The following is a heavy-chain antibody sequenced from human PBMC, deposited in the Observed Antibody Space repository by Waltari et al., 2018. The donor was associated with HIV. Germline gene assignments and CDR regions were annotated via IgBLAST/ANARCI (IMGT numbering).Heavy chain of an antibody. J-gene: IGHJ5*02. CDR1: GGSFSSGSYS. Sequence: QVQLQESGPGLVQPSQTLSLTCIVSGGSFSSGSYSWSWIRQPTGKGLEWIGRVYTSGTTNYNPSLKSRVTISVDTSKNQISLKMRSVTAADTAVYYCARVSLAGWFDPWGQGTLVTVSS. D-gene: IGHD6-19*01. CDR3: ARVSLAGWFDP. V-gene: IGHV4-61*02. CDR2: VYTSGTT.